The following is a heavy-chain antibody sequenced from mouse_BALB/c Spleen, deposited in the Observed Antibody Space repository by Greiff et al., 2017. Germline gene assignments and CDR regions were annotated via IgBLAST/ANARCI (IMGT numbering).Heavy chain of an antibody. J-gene: IGHJ3*01. CDR2: ISYSGST. CDR3: ARELTGTGFAY. CDR1: GYSITSDYA. Sequence: EVKLQESGPGLVKPSQSLSLTCTVTGYSITSDYAWNWIRQFPGNKLEWMGYISYSGSTSYNPSLKSRISITRDTSKNQFFLQLNSVTTEDTATYYCARELTGTGFAYWGQGTLVTVSA. D-gene: IGHD4-1*01. V-gene: IGHV3-2*02.